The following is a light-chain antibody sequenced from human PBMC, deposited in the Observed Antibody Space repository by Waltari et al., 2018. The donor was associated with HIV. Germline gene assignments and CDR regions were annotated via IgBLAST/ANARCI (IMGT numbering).Light chain of an antibody. CDR2: EVT. Sequence: QSALPPPPSASGSPGQSVTIPCPGTSSDLGGSNYVSWSPQHPGKAPKLIMTEVTKRPSGVPDRFSGSKSGNTASLTVSGLQAEDEAHYYCSSYAPTNNFYVLFGGGTALTVL. V-gene: IGLV2-8*01. CDR3: SSYAPTNNFYVL. CDR1: SSDLGGSNY. J-gene: IGLJ2*01.